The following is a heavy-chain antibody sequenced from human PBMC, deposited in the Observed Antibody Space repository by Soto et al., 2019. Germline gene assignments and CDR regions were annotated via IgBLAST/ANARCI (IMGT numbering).Heavy chain of an antibody. J-gene: IGHJ4*02. CDR2: ISYDGSNK. Sequence: QVQLVESGGGVVQPGRSLRLSCAASGFTFSSYGMHWVRQAPGKGLEWVAVISYDGSNKYYADSVKGRFTISRDNSKNTSYLQMNSLRAEDTAVYYCAKVYSSSSYAGWYFDYWGQGTLVTVSS. D-gene: IGHD6-6*01. V-gene: IGHV3-30*18. CDR1: GFTFSSYG. CDR3: AKVYSSSSYAGWYFDY.